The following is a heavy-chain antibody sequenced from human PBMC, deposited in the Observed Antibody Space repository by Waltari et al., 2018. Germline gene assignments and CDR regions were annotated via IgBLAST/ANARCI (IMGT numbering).Heavy chain of an antibody. CDR1: GFTFSSYG. J-gene: IGHJ4*02. CDR2: RWYDGSNK. Sequence: QVQLVESGGGVVQPGRSLRLSCAASGFTFSSYGMHWVRQAPGKGLEWVAVRWYDGSNKYYADSVKGRFTISRDNSKNTLYLQMNSLRAEDTAVYYCAKDYYDSSGYPPSLDYWGQGTLVTVSS. D-gene: IGHD3-22*01. CDR3: AKDYYDSSGYPPSLDY. V-gene: IGHV3-33*06.